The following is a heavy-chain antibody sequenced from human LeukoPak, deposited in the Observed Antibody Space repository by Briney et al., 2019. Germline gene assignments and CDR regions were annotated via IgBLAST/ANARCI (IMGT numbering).Heavy chain of an antibody. Sequence: PGGSLRLSCAASGFTFSSYGMHWVRQIPGKGLEWVAVIWYDGSNKYYADSVKGRFTISRDNSKNTLYLQMNSLRAEDTAVYYCAKDIVVVPAAISGSGFDYWGQGTLVTVSS. CDR2: IWYDGSNK. V-gene: IGHV3-33*06. D-gene: IGHD2-2*02. CDR3: AKDIVVVPAAISGSGFDY. CDR1: GFTFSSYG. J-gene: IGHJ4*02.